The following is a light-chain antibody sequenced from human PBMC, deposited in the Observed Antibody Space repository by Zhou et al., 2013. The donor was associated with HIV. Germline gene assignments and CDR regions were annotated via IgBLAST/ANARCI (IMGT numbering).Light chain of an antibody. V-gene: IGKV3-15*01. CDR3: QQYNNWPYT. Sequence: EVVMTQSPATLSVSPGERATLSCRASQSVGSNLAWYQQRPGQAPRLLIYGASTRATGIPASFSGSGTGTEFTLTISSMQSEDFAVYYCQQYNNWPYTFGQGTKLEIK. CDR1: QSVGSN. CDR2: GAS. J-gene: IGKJ2*01.